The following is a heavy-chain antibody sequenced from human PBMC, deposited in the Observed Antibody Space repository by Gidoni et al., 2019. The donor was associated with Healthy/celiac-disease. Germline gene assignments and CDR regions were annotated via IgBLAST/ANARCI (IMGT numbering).Heavy chain of an antibody. CDR3: TRDLPRDGYCSSTSCYSRWFDP. J-gene: IGHJ5*02. CDR2: IRSKADGGTT. CDR1: GFTFGDYA. Sequence: EVQLVESGGGLVQPGRSLRLSCTASGFTFGDYAMSWVRQAQGKGLEWVGFIRSKADGGTTEYAASGKGRFTISRDDSKSIAYLQMNSLKTEDTAVYYCTRDLPRDGYCSSTSCYSRWFDPWGQGTLVTVSS. D-gene: IGHD2-2*03. V-gene: IGHV3-49*04.